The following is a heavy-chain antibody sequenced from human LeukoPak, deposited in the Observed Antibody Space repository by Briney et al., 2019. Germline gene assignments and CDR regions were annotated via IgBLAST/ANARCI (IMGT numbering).Heavy chain of an antibody. V-gene: IGHV5-51*01. CDR2: IYPGDSDT. J-gene: IGHJ6*02. D-gene: IGHD3-3*02. CDR3: ARSHFRGHYYYGMDV. Sequence: GESLKISCKGSGYSFTSYWIGWVRQMPGKGLEWMGIIYPGDSDTRYSPSFQGQVTISADKSISTAYLQWSSLKASDTAMYYCARSHFRGHYYYGMDVWGQGTTVTVSS. CDR1: GYSFTSYW.